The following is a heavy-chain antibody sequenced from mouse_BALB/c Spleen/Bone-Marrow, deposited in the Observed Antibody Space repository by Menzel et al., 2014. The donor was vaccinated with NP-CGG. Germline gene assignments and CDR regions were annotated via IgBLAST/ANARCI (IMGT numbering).Heavy chain of an antibody. CDR2: IRNKANGYTT. Sequence: EVKLVESGGGLVQPGGSLRLSCETSGFTFTDYCMNWVRQPPGKALEWLGFIRNKANGYTTEYSASVKGRFTISRDNSQSILYLQMNTLRAEDSATYYCARDIGRLLFDYWGQGTTLTVSS. D-gene: IGHD1-2*01. J-gene: IGHJ2*01. CDR1: GFTFTDYC. CDR3: ARDIGRLLFDY. V-gene: IGHV7-3*02.